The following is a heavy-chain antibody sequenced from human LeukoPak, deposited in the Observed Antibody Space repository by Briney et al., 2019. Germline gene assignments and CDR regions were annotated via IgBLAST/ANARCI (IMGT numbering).Heavy chain of an antibody. J-gene: IGHJ3*02. D-gene: IGHD4-17*01. CDR2: ISSSSSYI. V-gene: IGHV3-21*01. CDR1: GFTFSSYS. CDR3: ARVEYYGDYNAFDI. Sequence: GGSLRLSCAASGFTFSSYSMNWVRQAPGKGLEWVSSISSSSSYIYYADSVKGRFTISRDNAKNSLYLQMNSLRAGDTAVYYCARVEYYGDYNAFDIWGQGTMVTVSS.